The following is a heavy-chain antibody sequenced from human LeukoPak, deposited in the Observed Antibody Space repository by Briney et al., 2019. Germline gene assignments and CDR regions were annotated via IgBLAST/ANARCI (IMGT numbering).Heavy chain of an antibody. V-gene: IGHV1-2*02. J-gene: IGHJ5*02. Sequence: ASVKVSCKTSGYSFIDYYIHWVRQAPGQGLEWMGWINSNSADTNYAQNFQGRVTMTRDTSISTAYMELSRLRSDDTAVYYCARERLNWVGFDPWGQGTLVTVSS. D-gene: IGHD7-27*01. CDR1: GYSFIDYY. CDR2: INSNSADT. CDR3: ARERLNWVGFDP.